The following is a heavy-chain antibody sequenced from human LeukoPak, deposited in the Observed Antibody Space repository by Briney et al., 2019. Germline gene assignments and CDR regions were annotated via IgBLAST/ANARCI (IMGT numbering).Heavy chain of an antibody. CDR1: GFTFSRYS. J-gene: IGHJ6*03. D-gene: IGHD2-2*01. V-gene: IGHV3-21*01. CDR2: ISSSSRMI. CDR3: ARDSTNMDV. Sequence: GGSLRLSCAASGFTFSRYSLNWARQAPGKGLEWVSSISSSSRMIYYGDSVKGRFTISRDNAKNSLYLQMNSLRAEDTAVYFCARDSTNMDVWGKGTTVTVSS.